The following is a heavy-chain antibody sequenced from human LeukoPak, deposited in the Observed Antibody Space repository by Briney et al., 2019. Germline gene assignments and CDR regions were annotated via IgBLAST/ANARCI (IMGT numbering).Heavy chain of an antibody. J-gene: IGHJ4*02. CDR1: GFGVSVNY. CDR2: LYASGIT. D-gene: IGHD1-26*01. Sequence: GGSLRLSCAASGFGVSVNYMSWVRQAPGKGLEWVSVLYASGITKYADSVRGRFTISRDTSDNTLHLQMNGLGAEDSAVYYCAAKGNGYTGIYLFAHWGQGTLVTVSS. CDR3: AAKGNGYTGIYLFAH. V-gene: IGHV3-66*01.